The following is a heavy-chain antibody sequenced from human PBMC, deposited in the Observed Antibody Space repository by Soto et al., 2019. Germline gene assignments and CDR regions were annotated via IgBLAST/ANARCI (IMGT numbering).Heavy chain of an antibody. CDR1: GGSISSGDYH. V-gene: IGHV4-30-4*01. CDR2: IYYSGST. J-gene: IGHJ6*02. Sequence: PSETLSLTCTVSGGSISSGDYHWSWIRQPPGKGLEWIGYIYYSGSTYYNPSLKSRVTISVDTSKNQFSLKLSSVTAADTAVYYCASYFWSGYNYYYYGMDVWGQGTTVTVSS. CDR3: ASYFWSGYNYYYYGMDV. D-gene: IGHD3-3*01.